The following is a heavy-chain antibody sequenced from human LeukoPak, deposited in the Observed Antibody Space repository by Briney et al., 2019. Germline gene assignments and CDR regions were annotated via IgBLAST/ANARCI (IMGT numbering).Heavy chain of an antibody. CDR1: DFSFQSFP. V-gene: IGHV3-21*01. CDR3: ARGTTDIVADISDAFDI. Sequence: GGSLRLSCAASDFSFQSFPVIWVRQAPGKGLEWVSVIGTDGRNIHYADSVKGRFTISRDNSRNTLFLQLNSLKAEDTAVYFCARGTTDIVADISDAFDIWGQGSVVTVSS. J-gene: IGHJ3*02. CDR2: IGTDGRNI. D-gene: IGHD5-12*01.